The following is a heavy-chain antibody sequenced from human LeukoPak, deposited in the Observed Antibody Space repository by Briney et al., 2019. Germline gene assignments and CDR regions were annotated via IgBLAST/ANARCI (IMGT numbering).Heavy chain of an antibody. Sequence: SVKVSCKASGGTFSSYAISWVRQAPGQGLEWMGGIIPIFGTANYAQKFQGRVTITADKSTSTAYMELSSLRSEDTAVYYCARGVVVPAAMESNYYYYYMDVWGKGTTVTVSS. CDR1: GGTFSSYA. D-gene: IGHD2-2*01. CDR2: IIPIFGTA. J-gene: IGHJ6*03. CDR3: ARGVVVPAAMESNYYYYYMDV. V-gene: IGHV1-69*06.